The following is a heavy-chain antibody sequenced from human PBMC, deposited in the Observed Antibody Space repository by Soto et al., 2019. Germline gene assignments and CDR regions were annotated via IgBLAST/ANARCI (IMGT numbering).Heavy chain of an antibody. CDR3: AWSGVSETFYYGSGSYEDY. V-gene: IGHV4-39*01. J-gene: IGHJ4*02. Sequence: PSETLSLTCTVSGGSISSSSYYWGWIRQPPGKGLEWIGSIYYSGSTYYNPSLKSRVTISVDTSKNQFSLKLSSVTAADTAVYYCAWSGVSETFYYGSGSYEDYWGQGTLVTV. D-gene: IGHD3-10*01. CDR1: GGSISSSSYY. CDR2: IYYSGST.